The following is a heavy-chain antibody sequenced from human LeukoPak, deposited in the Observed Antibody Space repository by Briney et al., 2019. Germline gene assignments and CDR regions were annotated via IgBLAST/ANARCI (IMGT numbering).Heavy chain of an antibody. V-gene: IGHV3-30-3*01. Sequence: PGGSLRLSRAAPGFTLSSYAMHWVRPAPGKGLEWVAVISYDGSNKCYADSVKGLFTISRDNSKNTLYLQMNSLRAEDTAVYYCARGSSGWYGPAGYWGQGTLVTVSS. D-gene: IGHD6-19*01. CDR3: ARGSSGWYGPAGY. CDR2: ISYDGSNK. J-gene: IGHJ4*02. CDR1: GFTLSSYA.